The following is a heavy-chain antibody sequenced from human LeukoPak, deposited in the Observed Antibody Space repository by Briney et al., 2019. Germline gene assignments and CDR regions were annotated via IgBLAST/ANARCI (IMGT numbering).Heavy chain of an antibody. Sequence: SETLSLTRAVYGGSFSGYYWGWIRQPPGKGLEWIGEINHSGSTNYNPSLKSRVTTSVDTSKNQFSLKLSSVTAADTAIYYCASTSSGSYHQVYYWGQGTLVTVSS. CDR3: ASTSSGSYHQVYY. J-gene: IGHJ4*02. CDR1: GGSFSGYY. CDR2: INHSGST. D-gene: IGHD1-26*01. V-gene: IGHV4-34*01.